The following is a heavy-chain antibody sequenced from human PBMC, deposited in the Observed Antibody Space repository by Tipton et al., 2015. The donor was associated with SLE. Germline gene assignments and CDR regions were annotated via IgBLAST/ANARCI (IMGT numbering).Heavy chain of an antibody. Sequence: TLSLTCTVSGGSISSYYWSWIRQPPGKGLEWIGYIYTSGSTNYNPSLKSRVTISVDTSKNQFSLKLSSVTAADTAVYYCASYCSSTSCYFYGMDVWGQGTTVTVSS. CDR2: IYTSGST. J-gene: IGHJ6*02. CDR3: ASYCSSTSCYFYGMDV. V-gene: IGHV4-4*09. D-gene: IGHD2-2*01. CDR1: GGSISSYY.